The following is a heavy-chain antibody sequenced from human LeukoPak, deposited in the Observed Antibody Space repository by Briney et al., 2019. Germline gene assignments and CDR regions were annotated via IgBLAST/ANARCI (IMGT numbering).Heavy chain of an antibody. CDR1: GFTFDNND. V-gene: IGHV3-13*01. CDR2: IGSAGYT. Sequence: GGSLRLSCEVSGFTFDNNDMHWVRQNTGKGLEWVSAIGSAGYTYYADSVRGRFTITRDNAKQSLYLQMNSLRVEDTAVYHCVRQPDSARYGFDYWGRGTQVTVSS. J-gene: IGHJ4*02. D-gene: IGHD1-14*01. CDR3: VRQPDSARYGFDY.